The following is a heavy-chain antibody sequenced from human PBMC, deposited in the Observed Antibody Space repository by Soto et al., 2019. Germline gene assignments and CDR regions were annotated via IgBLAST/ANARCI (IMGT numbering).Heavy chain of an antibody. CDR2: FDPEDGET. V-gene: IGHV1-24*01. J-gene: IGHJ6*02. D-gene: IGHD3-3*01. CDR3: ATVLNFWSGYRPYYGMDV. Sequence: ASVKVSCKVSGYTLTELSMHWVRQAPGKGLEWMGGFDPEDGETIYAQKFQGRVTMTEDTSTDTAYMELSSLRSEDTAVYYCATVLNFWSGYRPYYGMDVWGQGTTVTAP. CDR1: GYTLTELS.